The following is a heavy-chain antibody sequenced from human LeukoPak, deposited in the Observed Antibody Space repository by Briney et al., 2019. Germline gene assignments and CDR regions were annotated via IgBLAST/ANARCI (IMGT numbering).Heavy chain of an antibody. D-gene: IGHD5-18*01. CDR2: INPNSGGT. Sequence: GASVTVSCKASGYTFTGYYMHWVRQAPGQGLEWMGWINPNSGGTNYAQKFQGRVTMTRDTSISTAYMELSRLRSDDTAVYYCATGGGYSYGSQYNWFDPWGQGTLVTVSS. CDR1: GYTFTGYY. CDR3: ATGGGYSYGSQYNWFDP. V-gene: IGHV1-2*02. J-gene: IGHJ5*02.